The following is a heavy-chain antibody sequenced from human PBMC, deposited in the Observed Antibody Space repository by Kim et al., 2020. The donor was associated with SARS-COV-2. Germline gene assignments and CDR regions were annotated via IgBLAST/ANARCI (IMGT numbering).Heavy chain of an antibody. V-gene: IGHV6-1*01. CDR3: ARGTHASGSDY. CDR2: NY. D-gene: IGHD2-8*01. Sequence: NYDYAVSVKGQITVNPDTSKNQFSLQLNSVTPEDTAVYYCARGTHASGSDYWGQGTLVTVSS. J-gene: IGHJ4*02.